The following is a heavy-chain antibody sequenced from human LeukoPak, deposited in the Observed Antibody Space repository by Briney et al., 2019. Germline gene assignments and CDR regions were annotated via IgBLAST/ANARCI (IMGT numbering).Heavy chain of an antibody. CDR1: GFTVSSNY. J-gene: IGHJ4*02. CDR3: ARDPEYSGYEVYFDY. D-gene: IGHD5-12*01. CDR2: IYSGGST. V-gene: IGHV3-53*01. Sequence: GGSLRLSCAASGFTVSSNYMSWVRQAPGKGLEWVSVIYSGGSTYYADSVKGRFTISRDNSKNTLYLQMNSLGAEDTAVYCCARDPEYSGYEVYFDYWGQGTLVTVSS.